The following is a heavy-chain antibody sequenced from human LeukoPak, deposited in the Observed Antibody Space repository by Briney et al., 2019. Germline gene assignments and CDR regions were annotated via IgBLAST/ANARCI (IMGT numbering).Heavy chain of an antibody. Sequence: ASVKVSCKASGYTFTNYGITWVRQAPGQGLEWVGWISAYNGHTNYAQKLQDRVTMTTDTSPSTAYMELRSLRSDDTAVYYCARAILYYYYMDVWGKGTTVTIS. CDR2: ISAYNGHT. CDR1: GYTFTNYG. D-gene: IGHD5-24*01. J-gene: IGHJ6*03. CDR3: ARAILYYYYMDV. V-gene: IGHV1-18*01.